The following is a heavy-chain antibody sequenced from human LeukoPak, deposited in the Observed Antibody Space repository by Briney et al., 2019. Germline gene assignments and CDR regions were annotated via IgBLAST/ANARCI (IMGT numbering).Heavy chain of an antibody. V-gene: IGHV1-18*01. CDR2: ISAYNGNT. D-gene: IGHD6-13*01. J-gene: IGHJ4*02. CDR1: GYTFTSYG. CDR3: ARGARNIAAAGSDY. Sequence: GASVKVSCKASGYTFTSYGISWVRQAPGQGLEWMGWISAYNGNTNYAQKLQGRVTMTTDTSTSTVYMELRSLRSDDTAVYYCARGARNIAAAGSDYWGQGTLVTVSS.